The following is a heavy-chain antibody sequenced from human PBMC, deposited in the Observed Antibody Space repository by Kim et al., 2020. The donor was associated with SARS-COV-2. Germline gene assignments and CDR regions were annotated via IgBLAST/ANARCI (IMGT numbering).Heavy chain of an antibody. Sequence: SLKSRVTISMDTSQNQFSLMLSSVTATDTAVYYCARHGGTATIRQAFDIWGQGTMVTVSS. J-gene: IGHJ3*02. D-gene: IGHD1-7*01. V-gene: IGHV4-39*01. CDR3: ARHGGTATIRQAFDI.